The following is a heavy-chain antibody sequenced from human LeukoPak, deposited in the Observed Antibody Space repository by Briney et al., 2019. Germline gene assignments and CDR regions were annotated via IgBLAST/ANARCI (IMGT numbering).Heavy chain of an antibody. Sequence: PGGSLRLSCAASGFTFSSYWMHWVRQAPGKGLVWVSRINSDGSSTSYADSVKGRFTISRDNAKNTLYLQMNSLRAEDTAVYYCAKDREGRVAADAFDIWGQGTMVTVSS. CDR1: GFTFSSYW. J-gene: IGHJ3*02. CDR3: AKDREGRVAADAFDI. V-gene: IGHV3-74*01. CDR2: INSDGSST. D-gene: IGHD6-19*01.